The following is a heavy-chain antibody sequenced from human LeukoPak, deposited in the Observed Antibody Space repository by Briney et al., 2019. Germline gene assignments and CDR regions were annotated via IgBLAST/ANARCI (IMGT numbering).Heavy chain of an antibody. Sequence: GGSLRLSCAASGFTFSSYAMSWVRQAPGKGLEWVSAISGSGGSTYYADSVKGRFTISRDNSKNSLYLQMNSLRADDTAIYYCARLTWICSNGVCYSGFDYWGQGTLVTVSS. V-gene: IGHV3-23*01. CDR1: GFTFSSYA. CDR3: ARLTWICSNGVCYSGFDY. CDR2: ISGSGGST. J-gene: IGHJ4*02. D-gene: IGHD2-8*01.